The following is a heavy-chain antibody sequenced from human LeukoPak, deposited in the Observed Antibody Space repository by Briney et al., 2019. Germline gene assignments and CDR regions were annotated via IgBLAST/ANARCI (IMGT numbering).Heavy chain of an antibody. Sequence: SETLSLTCAVSXGSISRSNWWSWVRQPPGKGLEWIGEVHRSGSANYNPSLESRVTMSVDQSKDELSLKLTSVTAADTAVYYCARHGDYYFDYWGQGTLVSVSS. CDR2: VHRSGSA. D-gene: IGHD4-17*01. J-gene: IGHJ4*02. V-gene: IGHV4-4*02. CDR1: XGSISRSNW. CDR3: ARHGDYYFDY.